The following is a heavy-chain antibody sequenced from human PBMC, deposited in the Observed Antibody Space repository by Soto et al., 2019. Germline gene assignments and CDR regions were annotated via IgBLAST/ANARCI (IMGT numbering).Heavy chain of an antibody. Sequence: GGSLRLSCAASGFTFSSYGMHWVRQAPGKGLEWVAVISYDGSNKYYADSVSGRFTISRDNSKNKLYLQMNSLRAEDTAVYYCAVGGQQLPQVDYWGQGTLVTVSS. V-gene: IGHV3-30*03. CDR2: ISYDGSNK. CDR1: GFTFSSYG. J-gene: IGHJ4*02. CDR3: AVGGQQLPQVDY. D-gene: IGHD6-13*01.